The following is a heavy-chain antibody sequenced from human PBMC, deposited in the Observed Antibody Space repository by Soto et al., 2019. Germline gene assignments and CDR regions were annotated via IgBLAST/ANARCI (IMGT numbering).Heavy chain of an antibody. CDR2: VIPISGTA. D-gene: IGHD2-2*01. CDR1: GVTFSSYA. J-gene: IGHJ6*02. CDR3: ARSQGSSTSLEIYYYYYYGMDV. V-gene: IGHV1-69*01. Sequence: QVQLVQSGAEVKKPGSSVKVSCKASGVTFSSYAISWVRQAPGQGLEWMGGVIPISGTANYAQKFKGRVTITANESTNTTYMQLSSLRSEDTAVYYCARSQGSSTSLEIYYYYYYGMDVWGQGTKVTVSS.